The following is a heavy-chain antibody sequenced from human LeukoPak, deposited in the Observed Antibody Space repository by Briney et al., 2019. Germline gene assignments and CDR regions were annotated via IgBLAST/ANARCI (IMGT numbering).Heavy chain of an antibody. CDR2: INHSGST. D-gene: IGHD2-2*01. Sequence: SETLSLTCAVYGGSFSGYYWSWIRQPPGKGLEWIGEINHSGSTNCNPSLKSRVTISVDTSKNQFSLKLSSVTAADTAVYYCARGRMSDIVVVPAAFFDYWGQGTLVTVSS. V-gene: IGHV4-34*01. J-gene: IGHJ4*02. CDR3: ARGRMSDIVVVPAAFFDY. CDR1: GGSFSGYY.